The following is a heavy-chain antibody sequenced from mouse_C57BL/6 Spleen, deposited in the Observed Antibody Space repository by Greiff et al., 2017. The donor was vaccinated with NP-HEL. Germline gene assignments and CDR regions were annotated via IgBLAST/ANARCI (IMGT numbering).Heavy chain of an antibody. J-gene: IGHJ2*01. CDR3: ARIALLITTVVYFDY. D-gene: IGHD1-1*01. CDR2: IWWDDDK. V-gene: IGHV8-8*01. Sequence: QVTLKVSGPGILQPSQSLSLTCSFSGFSLSTFGMGVGWIRQPSGKGLEWLAHIWWDDDKYYNPALRDRLTISKDTSKNQALLKIANVDTAATATYYCARIALLITTVVYFDYWGQGTTLTVSS. CDR1: GFSLSTFGMG.